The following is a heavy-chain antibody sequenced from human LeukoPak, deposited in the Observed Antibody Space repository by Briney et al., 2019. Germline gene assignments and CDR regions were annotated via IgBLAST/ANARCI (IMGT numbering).Heavy chain of an antibody. V-gene: IGHV3-21*01. Sequence: GGSLRLSCAASGFTFSSYSMNWVRQAPGKGLEWVSSISSSSSYIYYADSVKGRFTISRDNAKNSLYLQMNSLRAEDTAVYYCAREGGSDGSGSYYPDDYWGQGTLVTVSS. CDR1: GFTFSSYS. D-gene: IGHD3-10*01. CDR2: ISSSSSYI. CDR3: AREGGSDGSGSYYPDDY. J-gene: IGHJ4*02.